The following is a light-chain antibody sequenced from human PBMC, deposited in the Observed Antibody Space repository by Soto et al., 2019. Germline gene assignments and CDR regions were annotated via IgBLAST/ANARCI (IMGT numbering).Light chain of an antibody. Sequence: QLVLTQSPSASASLGASVKFTCTLSSGHSNYAIAWHQQQPEKGPRFLMKVNSDGSHSKGDGIPDRFSGSSSGAERYLTISSLQSEDEADYYCRTWGTGIQVFGGGTKLTVL. CDR2: VNSDGSH. CDR3: RTWGTGIQV. V-gene: IGLV4-69*01. J-gene: IGLJ2*01. CDR1: SGHSNYA.